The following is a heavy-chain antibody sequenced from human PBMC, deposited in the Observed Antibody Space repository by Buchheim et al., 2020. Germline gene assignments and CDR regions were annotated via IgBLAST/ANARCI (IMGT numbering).Heavy chain of an antibody. CDR1: GFTFSDHF. J-gene: IGHJ6*02. V-gene: IGHV3-72*01. CDR2: SGNRAKSYTT. CDR3: ASDDTGYYYGMDV. Sequence: EVQLVESGGGLVQPGGSLRVSCAVSGFTFSDHFMEWVRQAPGKGLEWVGRSGNRAKSYTTEYAASVKGRFTISRDDSKKLLYLQRNSLKTEDTAVYYCASDDTGYYYGMDVWGQGTT.